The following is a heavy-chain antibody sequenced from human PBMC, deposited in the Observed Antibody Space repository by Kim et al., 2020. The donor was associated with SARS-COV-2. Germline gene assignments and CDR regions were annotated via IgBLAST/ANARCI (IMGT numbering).Heavy chain of an antibody. CDR1: GFTFTNYW. V-gene: IGHV3-74*01. D-gene: IGHD5-12*01. CDR3: ARDAGGSFDY. CDR2: IDNDGSST. Sequence: GGSLRLSCAASGFTFTNYWMYWVRQPPGKGWVWVSRIDNDGSSTIYAASVKGRFTISRDNAKNTLDVQMNSLRVEDTAVYYCARDAGGSFDYWGQGTLVTVSS. J-gene: IGHJ4*02.